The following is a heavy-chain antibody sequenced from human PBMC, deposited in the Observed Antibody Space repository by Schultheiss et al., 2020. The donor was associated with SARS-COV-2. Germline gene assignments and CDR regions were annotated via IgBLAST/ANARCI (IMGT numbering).Heavy chain of an antibody. D-gene: IGHD3-22*01. V-gene: IGHV4-59*12. CDR1: GGSISSYY. CDR2: IYYSGST. J-gene: IGHJ5*02. CDR3: ARYYDSSGYYYRNWFDP. Sequence: SETLSLTCAVSGGSISSYYWSWIRQPPGKGLEWIGYIYYSGSTNYNPSLKSRVTISVDTSKNQFSLKLSSVTAADTAVYYCARYYDSSGYYYRNWFDPWGQGTLVTVSS.